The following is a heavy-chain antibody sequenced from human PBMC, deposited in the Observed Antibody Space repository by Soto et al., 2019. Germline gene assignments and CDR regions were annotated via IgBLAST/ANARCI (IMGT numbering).Heavy chain of an antibody. V-gene: IGHV1-8*01. Sequence: ASVKVSCKASGYTFTSYDINWVRQATGQGLEWMGWMNPNSGNTGYAQKFQGRVTMTRNTSISTAYMELSSLRSEDTAVYYCASVSAVEAGVMYWGQGTLVTVSS. D-gene: IGHD3-16*01. J-gene: IGHJ4*02. CDR2: MNPNSGNT. CDR3: ASVSAVEAGVMY. CDR1: GYTFTSYD.